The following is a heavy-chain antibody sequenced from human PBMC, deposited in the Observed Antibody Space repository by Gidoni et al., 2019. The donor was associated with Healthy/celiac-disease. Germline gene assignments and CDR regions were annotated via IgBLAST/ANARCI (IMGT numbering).Heavy chain of an antibody. J-gene: IGHJ4*02. V-gene: IGHV3-30*18. CDR2: ISYDGSNK. CDR3: AKGWEAYCGGDCYGVWYFDC. D-gene: IGHD2-21*02. Sequence: QVQLVESGGGVVQPGRSLSLSCAAYGFTFRSYGMPWVRQAPGKGLEWVAVISYDGSNKYYADSVKGRFTISRDNSKNTLSLQMKSLRAEDTAVYYCAKGWEAYCGGDCYGVWYFDCWGQGTLVTVSS. CDR1: GFTFRSYG.